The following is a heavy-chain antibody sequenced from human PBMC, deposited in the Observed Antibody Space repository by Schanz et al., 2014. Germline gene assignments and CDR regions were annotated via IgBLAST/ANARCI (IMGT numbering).Heavy chain of an antibody. J-gene: IGHJ5*02. D-gene: IGHD1-1*01. CDR2: IKKDGSEK. CDR3: ARGRVLES. V-gene: IGHV3-7*01. Sequence: VQLVESGGGLVKPGGSLRLSCAASGFTFSDYYMSWIRQAPGKGLEWVANIKKDGSEKYYVDSVKGRFTISRHNAKNSLFLQMNSLRPEDTAVYYCARGRVLESWGQGTLVTVSS. CDR1: GFTFSDYY.